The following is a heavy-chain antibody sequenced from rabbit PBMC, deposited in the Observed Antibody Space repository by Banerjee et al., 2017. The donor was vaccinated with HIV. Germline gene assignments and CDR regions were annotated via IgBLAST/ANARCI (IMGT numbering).Heavy chain of an antibody. CDR1: GFSFSSNYW. V-gene: IGHV1S45*01. CDR2: IYVGSSGST. D-gene: IGHD6-1*01. CDR3: ARDSDGYDGYLDAFDP. J-gene: IGHJ2*01. Sequence: EESGGDLVKPEGSLTLTCTASGFSFSSNYWICWVRQAPGKGLEWIACIYVGSSGSTYYASWAKGRFTISKTSSTTVTLQMTSLTAADTATYFCARDSDGYDGYLDAFDPWGPGTLVTVS.